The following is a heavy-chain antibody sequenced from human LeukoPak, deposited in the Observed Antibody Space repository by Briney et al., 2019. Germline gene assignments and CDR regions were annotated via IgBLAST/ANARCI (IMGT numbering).Heavy chain of an antibody. V-gene: IGHV1-46*01. CDR1: GYTFTSYF. CDR2: INPSGGST. D-gene: IGHD3-22*01. CDR3: ARDSITMIVVVIQNDAFDI. Sequence: ASVKVSCKASGYTFTSYFIHWVRQAPGQALEWMGIINPSGGSTIYAQKFQGRVAMTRDTSTSTVYMELSSLRSDDTAVYYCARDSITMIVVVIQNDAFDIWGQGTMVTVSS. J-gene: IGHJ3*02.